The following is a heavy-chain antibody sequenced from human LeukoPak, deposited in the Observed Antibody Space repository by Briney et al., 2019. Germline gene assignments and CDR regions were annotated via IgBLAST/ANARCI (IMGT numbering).Heavy chain of an antibody. CDR3: ARDLRQWLVLTGLDP. D-gene: IGHD6-19*01. J-gene: IGHJ5*02. CDR2: INSDGSST. V-gene: IGHV3-74*01. Sequence: GGSLRLSCVASGISFSSYWMAWVRQAPGKGLVWVSRINSDGSSTSYADSVKGRFTISRDNAKNTLYLQMNSLRAEDTAVYYCARDLRQWLVLTGLDPWGQGTLVTVSS. CDR1: GISFSSYW.